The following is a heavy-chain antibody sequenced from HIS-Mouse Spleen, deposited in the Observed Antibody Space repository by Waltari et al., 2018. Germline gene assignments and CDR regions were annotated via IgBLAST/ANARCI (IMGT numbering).Heavy chain of an antibody. J-gene: IGHJ2*01. CDR1: GGSISSSSYY. CDR2: IYYSGST. Sequence: QLQLQESGPGLVKPSETLSLTCTVPGGSISSSSYYWGWIRQPPGKGLEWIGSIYYSGSTYYNPSLKSRVTISVDTSKNQFSLKLSSVTAADTAVYYCAREIPYSSSWNDWYFDLWGRGTLVTVSS. D-gene: IGHD6-13*01. V-gene: IGHV4-39*07. CDR3: AREIPYSSSWNDWYFDL.